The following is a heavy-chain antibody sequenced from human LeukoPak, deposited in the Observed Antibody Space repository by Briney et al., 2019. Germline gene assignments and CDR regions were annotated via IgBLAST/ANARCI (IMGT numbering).Heavy chain of an antibody. V-gene: IGHV3-23*01. CDR1: GFTFSSYS. J-gene: IGHJ6*02. D-gene: IGHD2-2*01. Sequence: GGSLRLSCAASGFTFSSYSMNWVRQAPGKGLEWVSAISGSGGSTYYADSVKGRFTISRDNSKNTLYLQMNSLRAEDTAVYYCAKGPGGYCSSTSCYAEGYYYYGMDVWGQGTTVTVSS. CDR2: ISGSGGST. CDR3: AKGPGGYCSSTSCYAEGYYYYGMDV.